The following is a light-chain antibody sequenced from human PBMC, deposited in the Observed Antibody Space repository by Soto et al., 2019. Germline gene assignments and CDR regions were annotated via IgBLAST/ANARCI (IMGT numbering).Light chain of an antibody. V-gene: IGKV3-11*01. Sequence: VFTQSPATLSLSPGERATLSCRASQSLSTYLAWYQQKPGQAPRLLIYDASNRATGIPARFSGSGSGTDFTLTISSLEPEDFAVYYCQQYNNWPRTFGQGTKVDI. J-gene: IGKJ1*01. CDR3: QQYNNWPRT. CDR1: QSLSTY. CDR2: DAS.